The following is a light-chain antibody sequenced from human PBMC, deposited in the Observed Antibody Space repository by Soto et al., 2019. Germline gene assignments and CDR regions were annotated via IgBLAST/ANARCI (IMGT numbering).Light chain of an antibody. Sequence: EIVLTQFPATLSLSPGERASLSCRASQSVSSYLAWYQQKRGQAPRLLIYDSSNRATGIPARFSGSGSGTDFSLTISSLEPEDFTVYWCQQYNNWPLTFGPGTRLAI. V-gene: IGKV3-11*01. J-gene: IGKJ5*01. CDR3: QQYNNWPLT. CDR2: DSS. CDR1: QSVSSY.